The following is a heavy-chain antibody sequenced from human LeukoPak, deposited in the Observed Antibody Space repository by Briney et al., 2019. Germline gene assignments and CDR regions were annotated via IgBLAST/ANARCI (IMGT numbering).Heavy chain of an antibody. V-gene: IGHV4-30-2*01. CDR3: ASFTYYYGSGSYSAFDI. Sequence: SETLSLTCAVSGGSISSGGYSWSWIRQPPGKGLEWIGYIYHSGSTYYNPSLKSRVTISVDRSKNQFSLKLSSVTAADTAAYYCASFTYYYGSGSYSAFDIWGQGTMVTVSS. CDR1: GGSISSGGYS. J-gene: IGHJ3*02. CDR2: IYHSGST. D-gene: IGHD3-10*01.